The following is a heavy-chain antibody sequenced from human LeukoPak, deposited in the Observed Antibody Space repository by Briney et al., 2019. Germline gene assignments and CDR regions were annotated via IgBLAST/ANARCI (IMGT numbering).Heavy chain of an antibody. D-gene: IGHD3-9*01. CDR2: IYTRGIT. Sequence: SETLSLTCTVSGYTISSGSYYWRWLRQAAGKRLEGIGSIYTRGITNYNPTLNSRVTISVDTSKNQYSLKLSSVTAADTAFYYRASEGGVRYLFDYWGQGTLVTVSS. V-gene: IGHV4-61*02. J-gene: IGHJ4*02. CDR1: GYTISSGSYY. CDR3: ASEGGVRYLFDY.